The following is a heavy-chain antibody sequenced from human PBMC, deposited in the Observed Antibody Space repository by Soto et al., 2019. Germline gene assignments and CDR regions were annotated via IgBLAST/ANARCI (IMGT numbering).Heavy chain of an antibody. J-gene: IGHJ6*03. CDR1: GGTFSTYI. CDR3: AGVGTLRLEHSRAFYYYMDV. Sequence: ASVKVSCKASGGTFSTYIINWVRLAPGQGLEWMGRIVPILDIVDYAQKFQGRVTITADKSTSTAYMELSSLRSEDTAVYYCAGVGTLRLEHSRAFYYYMDVWGKGTTVTVSS. CDR2: IVPILDIV. D-gene: IGHD1-1*01. V-gene: IGHV1-69*02.